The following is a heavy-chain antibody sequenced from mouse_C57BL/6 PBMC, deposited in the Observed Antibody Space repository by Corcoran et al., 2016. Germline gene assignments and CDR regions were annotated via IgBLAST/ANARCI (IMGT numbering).Heavy chain of an antibody. CDR3: ARGGAAQATG. J-gene: IGHJ2*01. V-gene: IGHV1-50*01. CDR1: GYTFTSYW. D-gene: IGHD3-2*02. Sequence: QVQLQQPGAELVKPGASVKLSCKASGYTFTSYWMQWVKQRPGQGLEWIGEIDPSDSYTNYNQKFKGKATLTVDTSSSTAYMQLSSLTSEDSAVYYWARGGAAQATGWGQGTTLTVSS. CDR2: IDPSDSYT.